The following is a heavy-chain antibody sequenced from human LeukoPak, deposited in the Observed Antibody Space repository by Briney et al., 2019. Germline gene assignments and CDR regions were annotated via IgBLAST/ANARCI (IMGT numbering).Heavy chain of an antibody. CDR3: ARDLLRGDYVRAFDI. Sequence: SETLSLACTVSGGSISSYHWSWIRQPPGKGLEWIGYIYYSGSTNYNPSLKSRVTISVDTSKNQFSLKLSSVTAADTAVYYCARDLLRGDYVRAFDIWGQGTMVTVSS. D-gene: IGHD4-17*01. CDR1: GGSISSYH. V-gene: IGHV4-59*01. CDR2: IYYSGST. J-gene: IGHJ3*02.